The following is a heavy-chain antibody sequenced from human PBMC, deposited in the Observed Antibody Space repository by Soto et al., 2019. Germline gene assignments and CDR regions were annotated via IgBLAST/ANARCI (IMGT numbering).Heavy chain of an antibody. V-gene: IGHV4-38-2*02. J-gene: IGHJ4*02. D-gene: IGHD3-22*01. CDR1: DYSIRNGYY. Sequence: SEPLSLPCAVYDYSIRNGYYWGWIRQPPGKGLEWIGSIYHSGSTYYNPSLKSRVTISVDTSNNQISLKLSSVTAADTAVYYCARDVDYDTTGYDYFDYWGQGTLVTVSS. CDR3: ARDVDYDTTGYDYFDY. CDR2: IYHSGST.